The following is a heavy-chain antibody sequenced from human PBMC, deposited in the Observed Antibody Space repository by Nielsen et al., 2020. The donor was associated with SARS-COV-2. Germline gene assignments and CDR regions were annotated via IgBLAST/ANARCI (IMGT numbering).Heavy chain of an antibody. J-gene: IGHJ4*02. CDR1: GFMFRSYT. CDR3: AKDSGWELLESMDY. D-gene: IGHD1-26*01. CDR2: ISFNGIHI. V-gene: IGHV3-21*01. Sequence: GESLKISCAASGFMFRSYTMNWVRQAPGKGLEWVSTISFNGIHIYYADSVKGRFTISRDNSKNTLYLQMNSLRAEDTAVYYCAKDSGWELLESMDYWGQGTLVTVSS.